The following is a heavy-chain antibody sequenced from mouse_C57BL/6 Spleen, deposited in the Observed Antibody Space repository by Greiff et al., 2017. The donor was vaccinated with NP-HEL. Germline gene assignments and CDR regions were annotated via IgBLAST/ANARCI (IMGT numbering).Heavy chain of an antibody. CDR1: GYTFTSYW. V-gene: IGHV1-64*01. D-gene: IGHD1-1*01. J-gene: IGHJ2*01. Sequence: QVQLQQSGAELVKPGASVKLSCKASGYTFTSYWMHWVKQRPGQGLEWIGMIHPNSGSTNYNEKFKSKATLTVDKSSSTAYMQLSSLTSEDSAVYYCARAPYYYGSSYSFDYWGQGTTLTVSS. CDR2: IHPNSGST. CDR3: ARAPYYYGSSYSFDY.